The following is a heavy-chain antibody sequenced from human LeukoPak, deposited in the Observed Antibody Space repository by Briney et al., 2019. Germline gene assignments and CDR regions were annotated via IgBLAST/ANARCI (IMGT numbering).Heavy chain of an antibody. V-gene: IGHV1-2*06. CDR3: ARDGANKVRGVHYYYMDV. CDR1: GYTFTGYY. D-gene: IGHD3-10*01. CDR2: INPNSGGT. J-gene: IGHJ6*03. Sequence: ASVKVSCKASGYTFTGYYMHWVRQAPGQGVEWMGRINPNSGGTNYAQKFQGRVTMTRDTSIGTAYMEPSSLRSDDTAVYYCARDGANKVRGVHYYYMDVWGKGTTVTVSS.